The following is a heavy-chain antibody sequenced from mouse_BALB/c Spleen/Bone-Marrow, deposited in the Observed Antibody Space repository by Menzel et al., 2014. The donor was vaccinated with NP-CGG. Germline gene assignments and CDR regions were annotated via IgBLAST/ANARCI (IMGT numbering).Heavy chain of an antibody. Sequence: VQLQQSGGGLVQPGGSLKLSCAASGFDFSRYWMSWVRQAPGKGLEWIGEINPDSSKINYTPSLKDKFIISRDNAKNTLYLQMSKVRSEDTALYYCASLHYYGFFAYWGQGTLVTVSA. CDR3: ASLHYYGFFAY. CDR2: INPDSSKI. D-gene: IGHD1-2*01. CDR1: GFDFSRYW. J-gene: IGHJ3*01. V-gene: IGHV4-1*02.